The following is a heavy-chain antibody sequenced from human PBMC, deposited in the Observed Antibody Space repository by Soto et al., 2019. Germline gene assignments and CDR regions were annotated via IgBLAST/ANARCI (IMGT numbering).Heavy chain of an antibody. V-gene: IGHV3-74*01. CDR2: ISSYGSDT. Sequence: EVQLVESGGGLVLPGGSLSLSCAASGFTFSRYWMHWVRQAPGKGLVWVSRISSYGSDTHYADSVKGRFTISRDNAKNTLYRQITSLTADATAVYFSASNYAYADGYSWYGIDIWGQGNTVSVSS. CDR3: ASNYAYADGYSWYGIDI. CDR1: GFTFSRYW. J-gene: IGHJ6*02. D-gene: IGHD3-16*01.